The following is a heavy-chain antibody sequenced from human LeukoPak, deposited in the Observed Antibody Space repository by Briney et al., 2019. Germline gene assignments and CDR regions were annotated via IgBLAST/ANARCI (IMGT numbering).Heavy chain of an antibody. CDR3: ARHLTFGFGSGDAFDI. J-gene: IGHJ3*02. CDR1: GGSISSTSYY. CDR2: FYYTGSI. D-gene: IGHD6-19*01. Sequence: KTSETLSLTCTVSGGSISSTSYYWGWIRQSPGRGLEWIGSFYYTGSIFDNRSLRSRVTISIDMSKNQFLLKLTSVTAADTAVYYCARHLTFGFGSGDAFDIWGQGVMVTVSS. V-gene: IGHV4-39*07.